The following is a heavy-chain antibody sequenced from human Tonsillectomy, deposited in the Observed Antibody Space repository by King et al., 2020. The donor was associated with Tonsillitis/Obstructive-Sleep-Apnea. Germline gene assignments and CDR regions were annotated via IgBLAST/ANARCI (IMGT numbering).Heavy chain of an antibody. D-gene: IGHD2-2*01. CDR2: IIPMLGIP. Sequence: QLVQSGAEVKKPGSSVKVSCKASGGIFSSYGISWVRQAPGQGLEWMGVIIPMLGIPNYAQRFQGRVTITADKSTSSAYLELSSLRSEDTAVYYCGAQYCSSTSCSNPWGQGTLVTVSS. J-gene: IGHJ5*02. V-gene: IGHV1-69*10. CDR1: GGIFSSYG. CDR3: GAQYCSSTSCSNP.